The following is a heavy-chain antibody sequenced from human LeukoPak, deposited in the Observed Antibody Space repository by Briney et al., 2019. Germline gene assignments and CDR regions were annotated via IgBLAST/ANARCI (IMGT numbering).Heavy chain of an antibody. V-gene: IGHV1-18*01. CDR3: ARVTSSSVVPGLYYFDY. CDR1: GYTFTSYG. D-gene: IGHD2-2*01. J-gene: IGHJ4*02. CDR2: VSAYNGNT. Sequence: ASVKVSCKASGYTFTSYGISWVRQAPGQGLEWMGWVSAYNGNTNYAQKFQGRVTITTDESTSTAYMELSSLRSEDTAVYYCARVTSSSVVPGLYYFDYWGQGTLVTVSS.